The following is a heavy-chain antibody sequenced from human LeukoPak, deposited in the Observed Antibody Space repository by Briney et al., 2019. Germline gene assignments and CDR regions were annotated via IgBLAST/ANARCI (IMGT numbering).Heavy chain of an antibody. CDR3: ARDLTPLIQVWPRSLDYNYGMDV. J-gene: IGHJ6*02. D-gene: IGHD5-18*01. Sequence: HAGGSLRLSCAASGFTVSSNYMSWVRQAPGKGLEWVSAISGSGGSTYYADSVKGRFTISRDNSKNTLYLQMNSLRAEDTAVYYCARDLTPLIQVWPRSLDYNYGMDVWGQGTTVTVSS. CDR1: GFTVSSNY. CDR2: ISGSGGST. V-gene: IGHV3-23*01.